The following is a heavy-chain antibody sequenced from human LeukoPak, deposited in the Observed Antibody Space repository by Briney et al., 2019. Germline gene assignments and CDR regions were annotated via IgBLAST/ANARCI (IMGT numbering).Heavy chain of an antibody. V-gene: IGHV4-61*02. D-gene: IGHD3-10*01. J-gene: IGHJ5*02. CDR2: IYTSGST. CDR3: ARDWDDYYGSGNWFDP. CDR1: GGSISSGSYY. Sequence: SQTLSLTCTVSGGSISSGSYYWSWIRQPAGKGLAWIGRIYTSGSTNYNPSLKSRVTISVDTSKNQFSLKLSSVTAADTAVYYCARDWDDYYGSGNWFDPCGHGTLVTVSS.